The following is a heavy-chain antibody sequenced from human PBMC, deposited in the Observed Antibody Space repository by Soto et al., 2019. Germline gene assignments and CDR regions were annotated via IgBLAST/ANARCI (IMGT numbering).Heavy chain of an antibody. V-gene: IGHV2-5*02. Sequence: QITLKESGPTLVKPTQTLTLTCTFSGFSLSTSGVGVGWIRQPPGKALEWLALIYWDDDKRYSPSLKSRLTITQDTSKNQVVLTITNMDPVDTATYYCAHRQLSPQPPRTEYSQHWGPGTLVTVSS. J-gene: IGHJ1*01. CDR1: GFSLSTSGVG. CDR2: IYWDDDK. D-gene: IGHD3-16*02. CDR3: AHRQLSPQPPRTEYSQH.